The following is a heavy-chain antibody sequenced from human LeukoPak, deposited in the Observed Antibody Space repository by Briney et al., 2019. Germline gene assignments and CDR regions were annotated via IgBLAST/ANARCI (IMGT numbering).Heavy chain of an antibody. Sequence: SETLSLTCTVFGGSISSYYWSWIRQPPGKGLEWIGYIYYSGSTNYNPSLKSRVTILVDTSKNQFSLKLSSVTAADTAVYYCARAPHYCSSTSCYYGMDVWGQGTTVTVSS. V-gene: IGHV4-59*01. CDR1: GGSISSYY. CDR3: ARAPHYCSSTSCYYGMDV. D-gene: IGHD2-2*01. CDR2: IYYSGST. J-gene: IGHJ6*02.